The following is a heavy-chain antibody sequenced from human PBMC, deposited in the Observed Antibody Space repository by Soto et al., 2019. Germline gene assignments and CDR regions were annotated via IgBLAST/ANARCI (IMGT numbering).Heavy chain of an antibody. CDR2: ISPNSGNI. J-gene: IGHJ6*02. CDR3: VNDRASNTWPSGHV. V-gene: IGHV1-18*01. D-gene: IGHD4-4*01. Sequence: QVHLVQSGAEVKKPGASVNVSCKTSGYTFTRNGISWVRQAPGQGLEWMGWISPNSGNIKYAQKLQGRVIMTTDTSTSTANLELRSRRSDDTAVDYCVNDRASNTWPSGHVCGLWTTVTVSS. CDR1: GYTFTRNG.